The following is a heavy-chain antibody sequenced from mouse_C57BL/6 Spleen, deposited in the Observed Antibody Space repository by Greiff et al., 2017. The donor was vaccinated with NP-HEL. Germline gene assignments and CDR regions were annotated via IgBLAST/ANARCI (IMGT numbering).Heavy chain of an antibody. Sequence: EVKLQESGGGLVKPGGSLKLSCAASGFTFSSYAMSWVRQTPEKRLEWVATISDGGSYTYYPDNVKGRFTISRDNAKNNLYLQMSHLKSEDTAMYYCARKGTTVVDWYFDVWGTGTTVTVSS. J-gene: IGHJ1*03. V-gene: IGHV5-4*03. CDR2: ISDGGSYT. D-gene: IGHD1-1*01. CDR3: ARKGTTVVDWYFDV. CDR1: GFTFSSYA.